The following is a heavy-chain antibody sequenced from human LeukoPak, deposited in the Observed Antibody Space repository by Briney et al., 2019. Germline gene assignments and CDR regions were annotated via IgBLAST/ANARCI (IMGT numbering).Heavy chain of an antibody. D-gene: IGHD6-13*01. V-gene: IGHV3-15*01. J-gene: IGHJ4*02. Sequence: GGSLRLSCAASGFTFSDYYMSWIRQAPGKGLEWVGRIKSEPDGGTTDYAASVKGRFTISRDDSKNTLYLQMNSLRIEDTAMYYCTTGGYWGQGILVSVSS. CDR3: TTGGY. CDR1: GFTFSDYY. CDR2: IKSEPDGGTT.